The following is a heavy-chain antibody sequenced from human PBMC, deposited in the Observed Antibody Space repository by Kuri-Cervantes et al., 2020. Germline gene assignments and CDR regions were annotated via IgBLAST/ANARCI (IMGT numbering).Heavy chain of an antibody. D-gene: IGHD4-17*01. CDR2: ISYDGSNK. CDR3: ARFYGDYVKPKIDY. CDR1: GFTFSSYA. V-gene: IGHV3-30-3*01. J-gene: IGHJ4*02. Sequence: GESLKISCAASGFTFSSYAMHWVRQAPGKGLEWVAVISYDGSNKYYADSVKGRFTISRDNSKNTLYLQMNSLRAEGTAVYYCARFYGDYVKPKIDYWGQGTLVTVSS.